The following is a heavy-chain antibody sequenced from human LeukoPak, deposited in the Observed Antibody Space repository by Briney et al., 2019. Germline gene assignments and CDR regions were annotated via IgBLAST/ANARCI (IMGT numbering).Heavy chain of an antibody. CDR3: AKDRPNYYGTNGHYYRRDGDC. J-gene: IGHJ4*02. CDR2: TSSSGETS. Sequence: GGSLRLSCVASGFTFSSYAMSWVRQAAGKGLEWVSSTSSSGETSYYADSVKGRFTISRDNSRNTLYLQMNSLRAEDTAVYYCAKDRPNYYGTNGHYYRRDGDCWGQGTLVTVSS. CDR1: GFTFSSYA. D-gene: IGHD3-22*01. V-gene: IGHV3-23*01.